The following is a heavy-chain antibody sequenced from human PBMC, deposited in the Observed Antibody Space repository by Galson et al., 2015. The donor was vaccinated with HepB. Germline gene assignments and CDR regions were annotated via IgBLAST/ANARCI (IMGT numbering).Heavy chain of an antibody. CDR2: IRSKGYGGTT. D-gene: IGHD5-12*01. J-gene: IGHJ4*02. Sequence: SLRLSCAASGFTFGDYAMSWFRQAPGKGLEWVGSIRSKGYGGTTEYAASAKGRFTISRDDSKSIAYLRMNSLKIEDTAVYYCTRDRKGGYGPFDYWGQGTLVTVSS. V-gene: IGHV3-49*03. CDR3: TRDRKGGYGPFDY. CDR1: GFTFGDYA.